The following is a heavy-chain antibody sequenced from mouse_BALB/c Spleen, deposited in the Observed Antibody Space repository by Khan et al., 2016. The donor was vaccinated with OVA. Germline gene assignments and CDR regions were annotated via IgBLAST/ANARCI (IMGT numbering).Heavy chain of an antibody. CDR3: ARAYYRYDGYYAMDY. CDR2: IWGGGGT. Sequence: QVQLKESGPGLVAPSQSLSITCTVSGFSLSRYNIHWVRQPPGKGLEWLGMIWGGGGTDYNSTLQSRLSISKGNSKSQVFLKMNSLQTDDTAMYYWARAYYRYDGYYAMDYWGQGTSVTVSS. D-gene: IGHD2-14*01. J-gene: IGHJ4*01. V-gene: IGHV2-6-4*01. CDR1: GFSLSRYN.